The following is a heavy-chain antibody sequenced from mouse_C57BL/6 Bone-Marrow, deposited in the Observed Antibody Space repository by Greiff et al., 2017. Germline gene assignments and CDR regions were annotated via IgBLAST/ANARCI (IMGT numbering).Heavy chain of an antibody. V-gene: IGHV1-55*01. Sequence: VQLQQPGAELVKPGASVKMSCKASGYTFTSYWITWVKQRPGQGLEWIGDIYPGSGSTNYNEKFKSKATLTADTSSSTAYMQLSSLTSEDSAVYYCARRGGWPYFDYWGQGTTLTVSS. D-gene: IGHD2-3*01. CDR1: GYTFTSYW. CDR3: ARRGGWPYFDY. CDR2: IYPGSGST. J-gene: IGHJ2*01.